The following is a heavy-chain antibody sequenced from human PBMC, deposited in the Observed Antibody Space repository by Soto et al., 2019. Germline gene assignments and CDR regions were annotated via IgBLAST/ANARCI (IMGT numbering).Heavy chain of an antibody. V-gene: IGHV3-30*18. Sequence: WGSLRLSCAASGFTFSSYGMHWVRQAPGKGLEWVAVISYDGSNKYYADSVKGRFTISRDNSKNTLYLQMNSLRAEDRVVFYCAKDIPRFLGGLRLIGMDVWGQGTTVTVS. CDR3: AKDIPRFLGGLRLIGMDV. D-gene: IGHD3-3*01. J-gene: IGHJ6*02. CDR2: ISYDGSNK. CDR1: GFTFSSYG.